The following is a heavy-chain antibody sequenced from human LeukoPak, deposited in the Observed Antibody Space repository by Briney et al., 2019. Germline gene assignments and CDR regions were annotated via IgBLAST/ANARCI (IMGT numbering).Heavy chain of an antibody. CDR1: GGSISSGGYY. V-gene: IGHV4-31*03. CDR3: ARDTNIVVVPAATAYYGMDV. CDR2: IYYSGST. Sequence: PSQTLSLTCTVSGGSISSGGYYWSWIRQHPVKGLEWIGYIYYSGSTYYNPSLKSRVTISVDTSKNQFSLKLSSVTAADTAVYYCARDTNIVVVPAATAYYGMDVWGQGTTVTVSS. D-gene: IGHD2-2*01. J-gene: IGHJ6*02.